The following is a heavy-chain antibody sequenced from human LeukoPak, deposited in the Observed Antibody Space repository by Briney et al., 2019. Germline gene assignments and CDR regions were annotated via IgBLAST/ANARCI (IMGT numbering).Heavy chain of an antibody. CDR3: ARGDRVITIFGNFDY. CDR1: GYTFTDYF. D-gene: IGHD3-3*01. J-gene: IGHJ4*02. CDR2: VNPHSGGR. V-gene: IGHV1-2*02. Sequence: GASVKVSCKASGYTFTDYFIHWVRQAPGQGLEWMGWVNPHSGGRNLAQKFQGRVTMTRDMSTSTVYMELSSLRSEDTAVYYCARGDRVITIFGNFDYWDQGTLVTVSS.